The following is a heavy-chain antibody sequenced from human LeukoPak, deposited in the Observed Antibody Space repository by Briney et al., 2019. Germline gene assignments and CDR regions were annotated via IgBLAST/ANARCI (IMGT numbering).Heavy chain of an antibody. Sequence: SETLSLTCTVSSGSIGSSSNYWGWIRQAPGKGLEWIGNVYYSGSTFYNPSLKSRVTISVDMSKNQFSLKLRSVTAADTAIYYCARASFNVVFGNWFDPWGQGTLVTVSS. CDR1: SGSIGSSSNY. V-gene: IGHV4-39*01. CDR3: ARASFNVVFGNWFDP. D-gene: IGHD2-8*01. CDR2: VYYSGST. J-gene: IGHJ5*02.